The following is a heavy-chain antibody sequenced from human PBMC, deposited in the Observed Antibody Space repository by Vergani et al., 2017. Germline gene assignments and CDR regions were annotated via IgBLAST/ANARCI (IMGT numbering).Heavy chain of an antibody. CDR3: AKVPGSTKTYFDY. D-gene: IGHD2-2*01. CDR1: GFTFDDYT. V-gene: IGHV3-43*01. CDR2: ISWDGGST. J-gene: IGHJ4*02. Sequence: EVQLVESGGVVVQPGGSLRLSCAASGFTFDDYTMHWVRQAPGKGLEWVSLISWDGGSTYYADSVKGRFTISRDNSKNSLYLQMNSLRAEDTAVYYCAKVPGSTKTYFDYWGQGTLVTVSS.